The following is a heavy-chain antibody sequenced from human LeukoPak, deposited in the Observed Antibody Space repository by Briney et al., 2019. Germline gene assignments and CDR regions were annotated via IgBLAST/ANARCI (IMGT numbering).Heavy chain of an antibody. CDR2: INPNSGGT. D-gene: IGHD3-3*02. CDR3: ARASLAFGTKFFDP. J-gene: IGHJ5*02. V-gene: IGHV1-2*02. Sequence: ASVKVSCKASGYTFTGYYMHWVRQAPGQGLEWMGWINPNSGGTNYAQKFQGRVSMTTDTSTTTAYMQLSSLRSDDTAVYYCARASLAFGTKFFDPWGQGTLVTVSS. CDR1: GYTFTGYY.